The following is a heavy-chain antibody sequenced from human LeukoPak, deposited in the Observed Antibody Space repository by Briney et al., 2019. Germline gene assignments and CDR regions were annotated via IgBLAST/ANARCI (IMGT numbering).Heavy chain of an antibody. CDR2: IYYSGST. CDR3: ARHSRAGGMIVVVISTFDN. CDR1: GGSISCSSSY. V-gene: IGHV4-39*01. J-gene: IGHJ4*02. Sequence: SETLSLTCTVSGGSISCSSSYWGWIRQPPGKGLEWIGSIYYSGSTYYNPSLKSRVTISVDTSKNQFSLKLSSVTAADTAVYYCARHSRAGGMIVVVISTFDNWGQGTLVTVSS. D-gene: IGHD3-22*01.